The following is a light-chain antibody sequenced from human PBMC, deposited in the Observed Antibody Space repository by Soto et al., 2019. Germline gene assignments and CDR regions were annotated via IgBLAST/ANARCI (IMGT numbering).Light chain of an antibody. CDR1: QSAGSN. V-gene: IGKV3-15*01. Sequence: EIVMTQSPATLSVSPGERATLSCRASQSAGSNLAWYQLKPGQAPRLLIYGASTRATGIPVRFSGSGSGTDFTLTISSLQSEDFAVYFCQQYNNWPRSTFGGGTKVEIK. CDR2: GAS. CDR3: QQYNNWPRST. J-gene: IGKJ4*01.